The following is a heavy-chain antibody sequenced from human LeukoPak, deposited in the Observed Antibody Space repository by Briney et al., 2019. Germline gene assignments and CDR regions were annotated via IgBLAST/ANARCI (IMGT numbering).Heavy chain of an antibody. Sequence: GASVKVSCKASGYTFTSYYMHWVRQAPGQGLEWMGIINPSGGSTTYAQKLQGRVTMTTDTSTSTAYMELRSLRSDDTAVYYCARDATNPVGATLGDFDYWGQGTLVTVSS. CDR1: GYTFTSYY. V-gene: IGHV1-46*01. CDR2: INPSGGST. D-gene: IGHD1-26*01. J-gene: IGHJ4*02. CDR3: ARDATNPVGATLGDFDY.